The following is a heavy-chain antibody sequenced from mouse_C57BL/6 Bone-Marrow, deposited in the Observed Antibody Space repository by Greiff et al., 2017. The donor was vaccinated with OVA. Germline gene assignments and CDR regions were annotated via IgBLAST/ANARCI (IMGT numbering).Heavy chain of an antibody. CDR1: GYTFTSYW. J-gene: IGHJ3*01. Sequence: QVQLKQPGAELVKPGASVKLSCKASGYTFTSYWMHWVKQRPGQGLEWIGMIHPNSGSTNYNEKFKSKATLTVDKSSSTAYMQLSSLTSEDSAVYYCAYYSNSGWFAYWGQGTLVTVSA. CDR2: IHPNSGST. V-gene: IGHV1-64*01. D-gene: IGHD2-5*01. CDR3: AYYSNSGWFAY.